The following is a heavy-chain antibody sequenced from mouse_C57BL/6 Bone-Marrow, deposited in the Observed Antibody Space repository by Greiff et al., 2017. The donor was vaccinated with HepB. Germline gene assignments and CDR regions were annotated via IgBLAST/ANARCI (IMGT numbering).Heavy chain of an antibody. CDR3: ARGGYYGSSCYFDY. J-gene: IGHJ2*01. D-gene: IGHD1-1*01. V-gene: IGHV5-4*01. Sequence: EVQVVESGGGLVKPGGSLKLSCAASGFTFSSYAMSWVRQTPEKRLEWVATISDGGSYTYYPDNVKGRFTISRDNAKNNLYLQMSHLKSEDTAMYYCARGGYYGSSCYFDYWGQGTTLTVSS. CDR1: GFTFSSYA. CDR2: ISDGGSYT.